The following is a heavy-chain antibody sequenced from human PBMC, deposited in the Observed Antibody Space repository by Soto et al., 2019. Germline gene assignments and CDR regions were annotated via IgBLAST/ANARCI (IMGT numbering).Heavy chain of an antibody. CDR3: ARRGGSSGLSYYYGMDV. CDR1: GGTFSSYA. D-gene: IGHD6-25*01. CDR2: IIPIFGTA. V-gene: IGHV1-69*13. J-gene: IGHJ6*02. Sequence: ASVKVSCKASGGTFSSYAISWVRQAPGQGLEWMGGIIPIFGTANYAQKFQGRVTITADESTSTAYMELSSLRSEDTAVYYCARRGGSSGLSYYYGMDVWGQGTTVTVSS.